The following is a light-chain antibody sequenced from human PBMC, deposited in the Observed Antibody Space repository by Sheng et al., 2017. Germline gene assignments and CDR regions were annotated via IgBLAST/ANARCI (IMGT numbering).Light chain of an antibody. CDR3: QQYNNWPPWT. CDR1: QSVTYSY. J-gene: IGKJ2*02. Sequence: EIVLTQSPGTLSLSPGERATLSCRASQSVTYSYLAWYQQKPGQAPRLLIYGASSRATGIPDRFSGSGSGTDFTLTISSLQSEDFAVYYCQQYNNWPPWTFGQGTMLEIK. V-gene: IGKV3-20*01. CDR2: GAS.